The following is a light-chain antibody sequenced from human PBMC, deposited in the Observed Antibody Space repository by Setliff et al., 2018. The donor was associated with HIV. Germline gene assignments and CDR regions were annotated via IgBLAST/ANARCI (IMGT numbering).Light chain of an antibody. J-gene: IGLJ1*01. Sequence: QSALTQPASVSGSPGQSITLSCTGTSSDVGSYNLVSWFQQHPGKAPKLIIYEVSKRPSGVSSRFPGSKSGNTASLTISGLQAEDEADYYCCSYAGRYTPYVFGTGTKVTVL. V-gene: IGLV2-23*02. CDR1: SSDVGSYNL. CDR3: CSYAGRYTPYV. CDR2: EVS.